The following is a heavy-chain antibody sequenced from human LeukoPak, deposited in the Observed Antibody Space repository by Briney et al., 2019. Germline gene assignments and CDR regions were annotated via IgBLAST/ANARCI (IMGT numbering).Heavy chain of an antibody. CDR1: GGSLSGYY. J-gene: IGHJ4*02. V-gene: IGHV4-34*01. Sequence: SETLSLTCGVTGGSLSGYYWIWIRQTPTQELEWIGEINHSGRTNYNPSLKSRVTISVDTSKNQFYLSLTSLAAADTAVYYCARRRWSSSSVIGYWGRGTRVTVSP. D-gene: IGHD6-6*01. CDR2: INHSGRT. CDR3: ARRRWSSSSVIGY.